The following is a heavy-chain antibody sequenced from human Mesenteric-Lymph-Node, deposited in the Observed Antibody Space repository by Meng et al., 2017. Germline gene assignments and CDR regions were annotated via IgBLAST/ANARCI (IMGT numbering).Heavy chain of an antibody. CDR2: IYTSSST. J-gene: IGHJ3*02. CDR3: ARDSVVRYYDSSGYHDAFDI. CDR1: GGSLSSGTYY. V-gene: IGHV4-61*02. Sequence: SETLSLTCSVSGGSLSSGTYYWSWIRQPAGKGLEWIGRIYTSSSTNYNPSLKSRVTMSVDTSQNQFSLKLRSVTAADTAVYYCARDSVVRYYDSSGYHDAFDIWGQGTMVTVSS. D-gene: IGHD3-22*01.